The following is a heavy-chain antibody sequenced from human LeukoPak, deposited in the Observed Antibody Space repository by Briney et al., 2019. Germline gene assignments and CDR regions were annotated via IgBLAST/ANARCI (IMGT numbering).Heavy chain of an antibody. Sequence: ASAKVSCKASGYTFTSYAMHWVRQAPGQRLEWMGWISAYNGNTNYAQKLQGRVTMTTDTSTSTAYMELRSLRSDDTAVYYCARDEKEQLAEFDYWGQGTLVTVSS. CDR1: GYTFTSYA. J-gene: IGHJ4*02. V-gene: IGHV1-18*01. CDR2: ISAYNGNT. D-gene: IGHD6-6*01. CDR3: ARDEKEQLAEFDY.